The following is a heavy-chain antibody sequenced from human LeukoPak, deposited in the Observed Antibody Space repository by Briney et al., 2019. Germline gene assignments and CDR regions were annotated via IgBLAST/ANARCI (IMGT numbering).Heavy chain of an antibody. D-gene: IGHD6-19*01. J-gene: IGHJ4*02. V-gene: IGHV4-4*02. Sequence: SETLSLTCAVSGGSISSSNWWSWVRQPPGKGLEWIGEIYHSGSTNYNPSLKSRVTISVDKSKNQFSLKLSSVTAADTAVYYCARSLYSSGWAPCFDYWGQGTLVTVSS. CDR2: IYHSGST. CDR1: GGSISSSNW. CDR3: ARSLYSSGWAPCFDY.